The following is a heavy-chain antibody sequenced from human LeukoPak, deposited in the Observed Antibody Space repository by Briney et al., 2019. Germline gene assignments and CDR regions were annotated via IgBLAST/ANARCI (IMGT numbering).Heavy chain of an antibody. D-gene: IGHD6-19*01. CDR2: ISASGSFI. CDR1: GFTFSNYD. Sequence: GGSLRLSCAATGFTFSNYDMNWVRQAPGKGLEWVSAISASGSFIYYADSVKGRFTIPRDNSKNTLYLQMNSLRTGDTAVYYCAKESGYSRGWDNFDFWGQGTLVTVSS. CDR3: AKESGYSRGWDNFDF. J-gene: IGHJ4*02. V-gene: IGHV3-23*01.